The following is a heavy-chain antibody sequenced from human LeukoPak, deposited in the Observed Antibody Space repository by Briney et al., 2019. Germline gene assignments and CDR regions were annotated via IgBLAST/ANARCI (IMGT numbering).Heavy chain of an antibody. D-gene: IGHD4-23*01. CDR3: ATDRDYGGFDY. V-gene: IGHV3-53*01. Sequence: GGSLRLSCAASGFTVSSNYMSWVRQAPGKGLEWVSVIYGHGSAYYADSAKGRFTISRDNSKNTLYLQMNSLRAEDTAVYYCATDRDYGGFDYWGQGTLVTVSS. J-gene: IGHJ4*02. CDR1: GFTVSSNY. CDR2: IYGHGSA.